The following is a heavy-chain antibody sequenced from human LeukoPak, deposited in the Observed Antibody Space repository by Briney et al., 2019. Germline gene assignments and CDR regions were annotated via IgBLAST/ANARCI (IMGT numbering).Heavy chain of an antibody. Sequence: ASVKVSCKASGYTFTSYGISWVRQAPGQGLEWMGWISAYNGNTNYAHKLQGRVTMTTDTSTSTAYMELRSLRSDDTAVYYCARVWGATTIIGDPNYYSMDVWGQGTTVTVSS. D-gene: IGHD3-22*01. J-gene: IGHJ6*02. CDR3: ARVWGATTIIGDPNYYSMDV. CDR2: ISAYNGNT. CDR1: GYTFTSYG. V-gene: IGHV1-18*01.